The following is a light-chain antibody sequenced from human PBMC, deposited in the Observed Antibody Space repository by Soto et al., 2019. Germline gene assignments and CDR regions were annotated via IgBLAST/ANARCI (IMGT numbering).Light chain of an antibody. Sequence: EIVLTQSPGTLSLSPGERATLSCRASQSVSNNYLAWYQQKPGQAPRLLIYGASNRATGIPARFSGSGSGTDFTLTISSLEPEDFAVYYCQQYNSWPLTFGGGTKVDIK. CDR3: QQYNSWPLT. CDR1: QSVSNNY. CDR2: GAS. J-gene: IGKJ4*01. V-gene: IGKV3-20*01.